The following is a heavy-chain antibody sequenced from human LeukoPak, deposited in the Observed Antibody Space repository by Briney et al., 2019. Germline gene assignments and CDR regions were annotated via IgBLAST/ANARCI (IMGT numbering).Heavy chain of an antibody. V-gene: IGHV1-2*02. Sequence: ASVKVSCKASGYTFPNYYMHWVRQATGQGLEWMGSINCNSGGTNYAQKFQGRVTMTKDTSISTAYMELSRLRSDDTAMYYCAREYSSGQNWGQGTLVTVSS. CDR3: AREYSSGQN. CDR2: INCNSGGT. D-gene: IGHD6-19*01. J-gene: IGHJ4*02. CDR1: GYTFPNYY.